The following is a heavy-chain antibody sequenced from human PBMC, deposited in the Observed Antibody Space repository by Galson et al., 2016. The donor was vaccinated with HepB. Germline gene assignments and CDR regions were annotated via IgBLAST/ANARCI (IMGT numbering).Heavy chain of an antibody. J-gene: IGHJ6*02. Sequence: SLRLSCAASGFRFSSYVMSWVRQAPGKGLDWVSSINGGGGITYYADSVKGRFTISRDNSKNTVYLQMNSLRAEDTAVYYCAKEGTIVGMIPYGVDVWGQGTTVTVSS. CDR1: GFRFSSYV. V-gene: IGHV3-23*01. CDR3: AKEGTIVGMIPYGVDV. D-gene: IGHD3-3*01. CDR2: INGGGGIT.